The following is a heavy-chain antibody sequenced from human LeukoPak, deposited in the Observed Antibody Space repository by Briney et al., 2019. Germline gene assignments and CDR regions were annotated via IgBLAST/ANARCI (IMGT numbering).Heavy chain of an antibody. CDR3: ARDKTHYDSSGYYYRPFDY. D-gene: IGHD3-22*01. Sequence: SETLSLTCAVYGGSFSGYYWSWIRQPPGKGLEWIGEINHSGSTNYNPSLKSRVTISVDTSKNQFSLKLSSVTAADTAVYYCARDKTHYDSSGYYYRPFDYWGQGTLVTVSS. CDR2: INHSGST. J-gene: IGHJ4*02. CDR1: GGSFSGYY. V-gene: IGHV4-34*01.